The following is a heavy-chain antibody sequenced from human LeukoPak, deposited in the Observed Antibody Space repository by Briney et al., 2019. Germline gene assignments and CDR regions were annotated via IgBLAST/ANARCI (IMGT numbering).Heavy chain of an antibody. CDR3: VFPYWQDLDH. CDR2: ISSSGDSI. J-gene: IGHJ4*02. CDR1: GFPFSSYE. Sequence: GGSLRLSCAASGFPFSSYEMNWVRQAPGKGLEWVSYISSSGDSIYYADSVKGRFTISRDNGKESLYLQMSSLRDEDAAVYYCVFPYWQDLDHWGQGTLVTVSS. D-gene: IGHD2-15*01. V-gene: IGHV3-48*03.